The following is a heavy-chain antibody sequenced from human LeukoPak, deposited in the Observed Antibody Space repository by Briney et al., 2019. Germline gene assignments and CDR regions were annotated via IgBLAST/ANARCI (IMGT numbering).Heavy chain of an antibody. CDR1: GFTFSSYA. CDR3: ASDLCSGGSCLTPLGY. J-gene: IGHJ4*02. V-gene: IGHV3-23*01. Sequence: GGSLRLSCAASGFTFSSYAMSWVRQAPGKGLEWVSAISGSGGSTYYADSVKGRFTISRDNSKNTLYLQMNSLRAEDTAVYYCASDLCSGGSCLTPLGYWGQGTLVTVSS. CDR2: ISGSGGST. D-gene: IGHD2-15*01.